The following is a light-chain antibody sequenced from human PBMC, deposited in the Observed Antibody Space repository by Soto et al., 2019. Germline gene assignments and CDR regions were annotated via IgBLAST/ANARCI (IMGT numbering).Light chain of an antibody. CDR2: LEGSGSY. V-gene: IGLV4-60*03. Sequence: QSVLTQSSSASASLGSSVKLTCTLSSGHSSYIIAWHQQQPAEAPRYLMKLEGSGSYNKGSGGRDRFSGSSSGADRYLTISSLQSEDEDDYDCETWDSTRVFGGGTKVTVL. CDR1: SGHSSYI. J-gene: IGLJ3*02. CDR3: ETWDSTRV.